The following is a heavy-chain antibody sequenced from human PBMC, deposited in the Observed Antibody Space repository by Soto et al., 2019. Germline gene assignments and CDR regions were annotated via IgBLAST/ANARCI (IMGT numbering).Heavy chain of an antibody. CDR2: IGGNGGTI. D-gene: IGHD1-1*01. CDR3: ARDFNWSFDS. V-gene: IGHV3-48*01. CDR1: GVPFTSFS. J-gene: IGHJ4*02. Sequence: GGSVGLSCAASGVPFTSFSMNWVRQAPGKGLEWLSYIGGNGGTISYADSVKGRFTISRDNARNSLFLQMNSLRAEDTAIYYCARDFNWSFDSWGQGALVTVSS.